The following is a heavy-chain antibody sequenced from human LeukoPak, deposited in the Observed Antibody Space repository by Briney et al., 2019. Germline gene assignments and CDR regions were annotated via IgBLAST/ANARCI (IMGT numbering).Heavy chain of an antibody. CDR2: INPKSGDT. J-gene: IGHJ4*02. CDR3: ASTALAEGYFDY. CDR1: GYTFTGYY. V-gene: IGHV1-2*02. Sequence: ASVKVSCKASGYTFTGYYMHWVRQAPGQGLEWMGWINPKSGDTNYAQKFQGRVTMTRDTSISTAYMELSRLRSDDTAVYYCASTALAEGYFDYWGQGTLVTVSS.